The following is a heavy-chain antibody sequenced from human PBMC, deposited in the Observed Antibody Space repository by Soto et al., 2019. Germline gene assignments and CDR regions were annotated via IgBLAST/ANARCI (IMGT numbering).Heavy chain of an antibody. CDR1: GYTFTSYG. V-gene: IGHV1-18*01. D-gene: IGHD3-3*01. CDR3: ARVVITIFGVVPTNNWFDP. Sequence: VASVKVSCKASGYTFTSYGISWVRQAPGQGLEWMGWISAYNGNTNYAQKLQGRVTMTTDTSTSTAYMELRSLRSDDTAVYYCARVVITIFGVVPTNNWFDPWGQGTLVTVSS. CDR2: ISAYNGNT. J-gene: IGHJ5*02.